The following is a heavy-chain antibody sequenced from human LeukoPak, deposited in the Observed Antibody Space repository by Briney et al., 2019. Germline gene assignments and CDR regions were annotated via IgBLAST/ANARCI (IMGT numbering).Heavy chain of an antibody. V-gene: IGHV3-30-3*01. Sequence: GRSLRLSCAASGFTFSSYTMHWVRQAPGKGLEWVAVISYDGSNKYYADSVKGRFTISRDNSKNTLYLQMNSLRAEDTAVYYCAKEGYKNAFDIWGQGTMVTVSS. CDR2: ISYDGSNK. CDR1: GFTFSSYT. CDR3: AKEGYKNAFDI. J-gene: IGHJ3*02. D-gene: IGHD5-18*01.